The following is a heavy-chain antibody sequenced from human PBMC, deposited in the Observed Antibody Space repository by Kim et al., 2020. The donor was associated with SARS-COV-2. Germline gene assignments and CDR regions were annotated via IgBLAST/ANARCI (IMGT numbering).Heavy chain of an antibody. D-gene: IGHD3-22*01. CDR1: GFTFSSYG. Sequence: GGSLRLSCAASGFTFSSYGMHWVRQAPGKGLEWVAVISYDGSNKYYADSVKGRFTISRDNSKNTLYLQMNSLRAEDTAVYYCARDPSDSSGYYYDYWGQGTLVTVSS. CDR2: ISYDGSNK. J-gene: IGHJ4*02. CDR3: ARDPSDSSGYYYDY. V-gene: IGHV3-33*05.